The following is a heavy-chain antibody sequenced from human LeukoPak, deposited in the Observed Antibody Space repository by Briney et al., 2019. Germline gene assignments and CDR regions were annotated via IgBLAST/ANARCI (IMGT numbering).Heavy chain of an antibody. CDR2: IYYSGST. D-gene: IGHD3-10*01. CDR3: ARGGYYGSGNDFRFDP. Sequence: SQTLSLTCTVSGGSISSYYWSWIRQPPGKGLEWIGYIYYSGSTNYNPSLKSRVTISVDTSKNQFSLKLTSVTAADTAVYFCARGGYYGSGNDFRFDPWGQGTLVTVSS. V-gene: IGHV4-59*01. CDR1: GGSISSYY. J-gene: IGHJ5*02.